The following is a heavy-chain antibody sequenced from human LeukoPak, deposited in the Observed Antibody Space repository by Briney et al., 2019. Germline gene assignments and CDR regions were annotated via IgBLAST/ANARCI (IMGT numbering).Heavy chain of an antibody. CDR2: ISSSSSYT. CDR1: GFTFSDYY. CDR3: ARDFGANNWFDP. J-gene: IGHJ5*02. Sequence: PGRSLRLPCAASGFTFSDYYMSWIRQAPGKGLEWVSYISSSSSYTNYADSVKGRFTISRDNAKNSLYLQMNSLRAEDTAVYYCARDFGANNWFDPWGQGTLVTVSS. V-gene: IGHV3-11*06. D-gene: IGHD3-10*01.